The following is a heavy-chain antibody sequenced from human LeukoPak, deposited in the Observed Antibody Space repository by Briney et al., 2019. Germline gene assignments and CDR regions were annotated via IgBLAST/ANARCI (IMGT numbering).Heavy chain of an antibody. CDR1: GFTFSSYA. Sequence: GGSLRLSCAAPGFTFSSYAMHWVRQAPGKGLEWVAFIRYDGSNKYYADSVKGRFTISRDNSKNTLYLQMNSLRAEDTAVYYCAKVERQWLGRGYFDYWGQGTLVTVSS. V-gene: IGHV3-30*02. D-gene: IGHD6-19*01. J-gene: IGHJ4*02. CDR3: AKVERQWLGRGYFDY. CDR2: IRYDGSNK.